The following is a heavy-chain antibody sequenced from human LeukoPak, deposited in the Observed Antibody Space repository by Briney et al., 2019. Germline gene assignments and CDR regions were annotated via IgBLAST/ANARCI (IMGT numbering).Heavy chain of an antibody. CDR1: GGSISSSSYY. V-gene: IGHV4-39*01. CDR3: ARRMAGTGYSSGLDD. Sequence: SETLSLTCTVSGGSISSSSYYWGWIRQPPGRGLEWIGSIYYSGSTYYNPSLKSRVTISVDTSKNQFSLKLSSVTAADTAVYYCARRMAGTGYSSGLDDWGQGTLVTVSS. J-gene: IGHJ4*02. D-gene: IGHD6-19*01. CDR2: IYYSGST.